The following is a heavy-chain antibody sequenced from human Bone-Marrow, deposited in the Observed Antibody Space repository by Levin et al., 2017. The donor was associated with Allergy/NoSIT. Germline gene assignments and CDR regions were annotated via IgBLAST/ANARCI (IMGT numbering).Heavy chain of an antibody. J-gene: IGHJ3*02. CDR3: ARVPYYYDAAGFYFAFHI. Sequence: SETLSLTCTVSGGPMNTSYWNWIRQSPGKGLEWIGYVYYNGITNYNPSLKSRVSISIDTSRAQFSLSLTSVTAADPDVYYCARVPYYYDAAGFYFAFHIWGQGTPITVSS. CDR1: GGPMNTSY. D-gene: IGHD3-22*01. V-gene: IGHV4-59*01. CDR2: VYYNGIT.